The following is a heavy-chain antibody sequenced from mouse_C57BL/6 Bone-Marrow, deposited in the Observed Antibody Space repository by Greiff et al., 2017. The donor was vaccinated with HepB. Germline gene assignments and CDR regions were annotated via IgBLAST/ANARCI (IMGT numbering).Heavy chain of an antibody. Sequence: EVHLVESGPGLVKPSQSLSLTCSVTGYSITSGYYWNWIRQFPGNKLEWMGYISYDGSNNYNPSLKNRISITRDTSKNQFFLKLNSVTTEDTATYYGARERLYLYAMDYWGQGTSVTVSS. CDR1: GYSITSGYY. J-gene: IGHJ4*01. CDR2: ISYDGSN. CDR3: ARERLYLYAMDY. D-gene: IGHD5-1*01. V-gene: IGHV3-6*01.